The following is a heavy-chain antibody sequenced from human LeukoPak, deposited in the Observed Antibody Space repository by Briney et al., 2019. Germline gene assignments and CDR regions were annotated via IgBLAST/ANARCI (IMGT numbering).Heavy chain of an antibody. V-gene: IGHV3-23*01. J-gene: IGHJ4*02. CDR2: IRGSATTT. D-gene: IGHD3-22*01. CDR1: GFTFSTYA. CDR3: ATTEKGPLTYYYDSSGYHSFHY. Sequence: PGGSLRLSCAASGFTFSTYAMSWVRQPPGKGLEWVSVIRGSATTTYYADSVKGRFTISRDNSKNTLYLQMNSLRAEDTAVYYCATTEKGPLTYYYDSSGYHSFHYWGQGTLVTVSS.